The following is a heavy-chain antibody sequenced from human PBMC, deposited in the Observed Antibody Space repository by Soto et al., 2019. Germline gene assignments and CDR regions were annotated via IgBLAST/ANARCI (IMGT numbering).Heavy chain of an antibody. CDR1: GASTVSHYH. CDR3: ALALRPMTGLDY. V-gene: IGHV4-31*02. Sequence: QVHMQASGPGLVKPSQTLSLTCSVSGASTVSHYHWTWIRQPPGKGLVWMGYIFNSRTTFYNPSRTSRLAISIDTFGKHFSLERRSVTAADTAVYYWALALRPMTGLDYWGQGSLVTVAS. CDR2: IFNSRTT. D-gene: IGHD3-22*01. J-gene: IGHJ4*02.